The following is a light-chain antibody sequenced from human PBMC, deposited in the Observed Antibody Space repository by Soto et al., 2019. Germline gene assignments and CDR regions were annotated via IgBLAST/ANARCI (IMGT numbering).Light chain of an antibody. V-gene: IGLV1-44*01. J-gene: IGLJ2*01. Sequence: QSVLTQPPSASGIPGQRVTISCSGSSSNIGSHTVNWYQQLPGTAPRLLIYNTYYRPSGVPDRFSGSKSGTSASLAISGLQSEDEADYYCAAWDDSLNGVVFGGGTKVTVL. CDR3: AAWDDSLNGVV. CDR1: SSNIGSHT. CDR2: NTY.